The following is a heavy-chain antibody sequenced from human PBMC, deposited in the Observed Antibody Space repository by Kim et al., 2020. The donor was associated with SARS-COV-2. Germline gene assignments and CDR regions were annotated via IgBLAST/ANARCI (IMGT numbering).Heavy chain of an antibody. D-gene: IGHD2-15*01. V-gene: IGHV3-21*01. Sequence: DSVTGRFTITRDNAKNSLYLQMNSLRAEDTAVYYCARDLTPGGYYYGMDVWGQGTTVTVSS. CDR3: ARDLTPGGYYYGMDV. J-gene: IGHJ6*02.